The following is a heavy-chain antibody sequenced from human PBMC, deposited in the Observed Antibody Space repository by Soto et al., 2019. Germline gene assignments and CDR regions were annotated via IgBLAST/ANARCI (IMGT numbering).Heavy chain of an antibody. J-gene: IGHJ4*02. Sequence: QVQLQQWGAGLLKPSETLSLTCAVYGGSFSGYYWSWIRQPPGKGLEWIGEINHSGSTNYNPSLKSRVTISVDTSKNQFSLKLSSVTAADTAVYYCARSPPWSYVWGSYRPMYYFDYWGQGTLVTVSS. CDR2: INHSGST. CDR3: ARSPPWSYVWGSYRPMYYFDY. V-gene: IGHV4-34*01. D-gene: IGHD3-16*02. CDR1: GGSFSGYY.